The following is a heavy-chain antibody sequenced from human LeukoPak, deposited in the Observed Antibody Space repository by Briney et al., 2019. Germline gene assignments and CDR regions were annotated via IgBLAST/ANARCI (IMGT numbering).Heavy chain of an antibody. J-gene: IGHJ4*02. V-gene: IGHV1-2*02. CDR3: ARDENGADY. D-gene: IGHD2-8*01. Sequence: ASVKVSCKASGGTFSSYAISWVRLAPGQGLEWMGRIIPNSGGTNYAQRFQGRVTMTRDTSISTAYMELNRLRSDDTAVYYCARDENGADYWGQGTLVTVSS. CDR1: GGTFSSYA. CDR2: IIPNSGGT.